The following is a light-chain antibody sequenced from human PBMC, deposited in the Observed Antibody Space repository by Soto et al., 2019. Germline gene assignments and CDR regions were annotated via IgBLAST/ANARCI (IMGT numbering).Light chain of an antibody. Sequence: EIVLTHSPGTLPLSPGERATLSCRASQSVSSSYLAWYQQKPGQAPRLLIYGASSSATGFPDRFSGSGPGTEFTHTISRLAREVVAVYYWQQYGRSPRVTFGGGTKVEIK. V-gene: IGKV3-20*01. CDR2: GAS. CDR1: QSVSSSY. J-gene: IGKJ4*01. CDR3: QQYGRSPRVT.